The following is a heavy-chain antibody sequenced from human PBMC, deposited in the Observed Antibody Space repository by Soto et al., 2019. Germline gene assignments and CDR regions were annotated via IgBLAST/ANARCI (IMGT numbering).Heavy chain of an antibody. V-gene: IGHV4-59*01. CDR3: ARDKYCSGGSCRKNWFDP. CDR1: GGSISSSY. CDR2: IYDDGSA. J-gene: IGHJ5*02. Sequence: SETLSLTCTVSGGSISSSYWSWIRQPPGKGLEWLAYIYDDGSANYNPSLKSRATISLDMSKNQFSLKLTSVTAADTAVYYCARDKYCSGGSCRKNWFDPWGQGTLVTV. D-gene: IGHD2-15*01.